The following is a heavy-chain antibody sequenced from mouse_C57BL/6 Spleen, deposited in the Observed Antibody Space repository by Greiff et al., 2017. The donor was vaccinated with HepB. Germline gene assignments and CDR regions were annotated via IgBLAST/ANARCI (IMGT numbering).Heavy chain of an antibody. D-gene: IGHD4-1*02. V-gene: IGHV5-4*03. Sequence: EVKLVESGGGLVKPGGSLKLSCAASGFTFSSYAMSWVRQTPEKRLEWVATISDGGSYTYYPDNVKGRFTISRDNAKNNLYLQMSHLKSEDTAIYYCARASTGTWYFDVWGTGTTVTVSS. CDR1: GFTFSSYA. J-gene: IGHJ1*03. CDR3: ARASTGTWYFDV. CDR2: ISDGGSYT.